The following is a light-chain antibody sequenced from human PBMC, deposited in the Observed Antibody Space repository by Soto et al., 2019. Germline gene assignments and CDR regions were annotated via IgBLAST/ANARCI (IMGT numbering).Light chain of an antibody. CDR3: QQRSNWLRGIT. CDR2: DAS. CDR1: QSVRSY. V-gene: IGKV3-11*01. J-gene: IGKJ5*01. Sequence: EIVLTQSPGTLSLSPGERATLSCRASQSVRSYLAWYQQKPGQAPRLLIYDASNRATGIPARFSGSGSGTDFTLTISSLEPEDFAVYYCQQRSNWLRGITFGQGTRLEIK.